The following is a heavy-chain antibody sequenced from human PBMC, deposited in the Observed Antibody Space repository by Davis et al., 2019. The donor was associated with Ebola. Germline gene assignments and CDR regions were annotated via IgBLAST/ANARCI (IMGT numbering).Heavy chain of an antibody. Sequence: GESLKISCGVSGFTFSGYAMSWVRQAPGKGLEWVSAISGSGGSTYYAGSVKGRFTISRDNSRNTLYLQMNSLRAEDTAVYYCAKAPVRFLEWFTTDYWGQGTLVTVSS. CDR3: AKAPVRFLEWFTTDY. D-gene: IGHD3-3*01. J-gene: IGHJ4*02. CDR2: ISGSGGST. V-gene: IGHV3-23*01. CDR1: GFTFSGYA.